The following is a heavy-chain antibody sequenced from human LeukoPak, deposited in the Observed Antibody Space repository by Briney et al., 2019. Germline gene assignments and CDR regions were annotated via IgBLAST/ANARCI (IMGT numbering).Heavy chain of an antibody. CDR3: ARDFYYYIDV. V-gene: IGHV3-7*01. CDR2: IKQDGSEK. CDR1: GFTFSGYW. J-gene: IGHJ6*03. Sequence: GGSLRLSCTASGFTFSGYWITWVRQAPGKGLGWVANIKQDGSEKHYVDSVRGRFTISRENAKNSLYLQMNSLRAEDTAVYYCARDFYYYIDVWGKGTTVTVSS.